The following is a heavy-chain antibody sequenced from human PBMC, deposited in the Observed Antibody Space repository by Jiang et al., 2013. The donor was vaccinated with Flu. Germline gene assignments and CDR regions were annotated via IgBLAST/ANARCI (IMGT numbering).Heavy chain of an antibody. CDR1: GFSFRSYT. CDR3: AKGHLDCSTTSCFDKEYFQQ. V-gene: IGHV3-23*04. CDR2: TAGHGERT. Sequence: VQLVESGGGLIQPGGSLRLSCVTSGFSFRSYTMYWIRQAPGKGLEWVSSLQNTAGHGERTEYADAVKGRFTVSRDKAQNTLFLQMTNLRVDDSGTYFCAKGHLDCSTTSCFDKEYFQQWGQGTLVLVSS. J-gene: IGHJ1*01. D-gene: IGHD2-2*01.